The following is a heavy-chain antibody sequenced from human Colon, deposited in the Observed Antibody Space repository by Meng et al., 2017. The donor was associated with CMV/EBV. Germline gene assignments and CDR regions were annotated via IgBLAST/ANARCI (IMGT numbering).Heavy chain of an antibody. V-gene: IGHV3-21*01. J-gene: IGHJ4*02. Sequence: GGSLRLSCAASGFTFIFYAMSWVRQAPGKGLEWVSSISSSSSYIYYADSVKGRFTISRDNAKNSLYLQMNSLRAEDTAVYYCARVRSSWYVDYWGQGTLVTVSS. CDR3: ARVRSSWYVDY. D-gene: IGHD6-13*01. CDR1: GFTFIFYA. CDR2: ISSSSSYI.